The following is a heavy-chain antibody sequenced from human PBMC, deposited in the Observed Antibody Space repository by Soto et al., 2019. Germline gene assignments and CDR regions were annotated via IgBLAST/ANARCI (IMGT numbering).Heavy chain of an antibody. Sequence: GAPLKGSCKASGYTMTRDTMNWVRQAPGQRLEWMGWINPDNGNTKSSQKFQDRVIITRDTSASTAYMDLSSLRSEDTAVYYCARGIATGQLDPWGQGTLVTVSS. V-gene: IGHV1-3*01. D-gene: IGHD2-15*01. CDR1: GYTMTRDT. J-gene: IGHJ5*02. CDR3: ARGIATGQLDP. CDR2: INPDNGNT.